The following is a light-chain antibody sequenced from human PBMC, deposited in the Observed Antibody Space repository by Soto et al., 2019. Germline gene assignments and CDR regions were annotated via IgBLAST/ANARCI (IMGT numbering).Light chain of an antibody. J-gene: IGKJ4*01. Sequence: EIVLTQSPATLSLSPGETANLSCRASQSVSSSLAWYQQKPSQTPRLLIYVASNRATGIPARFSGSGSGTDFTLTFSSLEPEDFVVYYCQQRSSWPLTFGGGTKVEIK. CDR2: VAS. V-gene: IGKV3-11*01. CDR3: QQRSSWPLT. CDR1: QSVSSS.